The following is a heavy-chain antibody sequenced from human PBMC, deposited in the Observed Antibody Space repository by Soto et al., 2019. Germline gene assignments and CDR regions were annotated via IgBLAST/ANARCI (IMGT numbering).Heavy chain of an antibody. Sequence: QVQLMQSGAEVRRPGTSMRISCTTSGYTFNTYVISWVRHAPGQGLEWMGWISGYNGYTKYAQNFEDRDTLSTDPSTSTAFLELRNLRSGDTALYFCARDRYYFHTDADIDYWGQGTLVTVSS. V-gene: IGHV1-18*01. CDR3: ARDRYYFHTDADIDY. D-gene: IGHD3-22*01. CDR2: ISGYNGYT. J-gene: IGHJ4*02. CDR1: GYTFNTYV.